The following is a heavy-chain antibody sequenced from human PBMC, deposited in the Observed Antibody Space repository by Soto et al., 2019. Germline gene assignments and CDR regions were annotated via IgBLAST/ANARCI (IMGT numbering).Heavy chain of an antibody. CDR3: AKAVPTDYGDYVSDWFDP. V-gene: IGHV3-30*18. CDR2: ISYDGSNK. CDR1: GFTFSSYG. D-gene: IGHD4-17*01. J-gene: IGHJ5*02. Sequence: QVQLVESGGGVVQPGRSLRLSCAASGFTFSSYGMHWVRQAPGKGLEWVAVISYDGSNKYYADSVKGRFTISRDNSENTLYLQMNSLRAEDTAVYYCAKAVPTDYGDYVSDWFDPWGQGTLVTVSS.